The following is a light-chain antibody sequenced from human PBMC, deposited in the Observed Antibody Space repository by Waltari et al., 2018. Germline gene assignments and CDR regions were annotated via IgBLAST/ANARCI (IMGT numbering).Light chain of an antibody. Sequence: QSALTQPASVSGSPGQSITISCTGPSSDVGFSNLVSWYQQHPDKAPKLLVYAVIERPSGVSNRFSGSKSGNTASLTISGLQAEDEADYYGCSYVGRNIWVFGGGTKVTVL. CDR1: SSDVGFSNL. CDR2: AVI. CDR3: CSYVGRNIWV. V-gene: IGLV2-23*02. J-gene: IGLJ3*02.